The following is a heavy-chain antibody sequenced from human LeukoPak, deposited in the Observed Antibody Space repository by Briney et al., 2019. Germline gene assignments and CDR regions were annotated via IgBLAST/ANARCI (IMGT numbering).Heavy chain of an antibody. CDR2: ISGSGGGT. D-gene: IGHD4-17*01. J-gene: IGHJ2*01. V-gene: IGHV3-23*01. CDR1: GFTFSSYA. Sequence: PGGSLRLSCAASGFTFSSYAMSWVRQAPGKGLEWVSAISGSGGGTYYADSVKGRFTISRDNSKNTLYLQVNSLRAEDTAVYYCAKEGDYGAMGSHWYFDLWGRGTLVTVSS. CDR3: AKEGDYGAMGSHWYFDL.